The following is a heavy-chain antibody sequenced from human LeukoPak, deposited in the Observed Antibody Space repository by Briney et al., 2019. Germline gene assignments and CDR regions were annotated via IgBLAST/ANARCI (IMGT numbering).Heavy chain of an antibody. V-gene: IGHV1-2*02. D-gene: IGHD1-26*01. CDR1: GYTFTSYD. CDR2: INPNSGGT. CDR3: ARDLGEIVGATDY. J-gene: IGHJ4*02. Sequence: ASVKVSCKASGYTFTSYDINWVRQAPGQGLEWMGWINPNSGGTNYAQKFQGRVTMTRDTSISTAYMELSRLRSDDTAVYYCARDLGEIVGATDYWGQGTLVTVSS.